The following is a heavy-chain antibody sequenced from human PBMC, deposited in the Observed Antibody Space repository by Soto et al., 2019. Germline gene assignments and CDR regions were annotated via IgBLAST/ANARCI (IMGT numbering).Heavy chain of an antibody. D-gene: IGHD2-15*01. V-gene: IGHV3-23*01. CDR1: RFSFSSYV. CDR2: ITGGGGST. CDR3: AKNLGYCTGGSCYHNFDY. J-gene: IGHJ4*02. Sequence: GGSLRLSCAASRFSFSSYVMSWVRQAPGKGLEWVSGITGGGGSTFYADSVRGRFTISRYNSRSTLFLQMNSLRAEDTAMYYCAKNLGYCTGGSCYHNFDYWGQGTLVTVSS.